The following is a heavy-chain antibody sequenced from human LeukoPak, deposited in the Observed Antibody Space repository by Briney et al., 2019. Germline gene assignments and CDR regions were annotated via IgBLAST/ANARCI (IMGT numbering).Heavy chain of an antibody. CDR1: GGSVTSNNFH. J-gene: IGHJ3*02. D-gene: IGHD3-10*01. CDR2: IYKIRTT. Sequence: SETLSLTCNVSGGSVTSNNFHWGWIRQPPGKGLEWIGIIYKIRTTSYSPSLKSRVTISVDTSKNQFSLKMTSMTAADTAMYFCARRMIMVRDAFDRWGPGTMVTVSS. V-gene: IGHV4-39*07. CDR3: ARRMIMVRDAFDR.